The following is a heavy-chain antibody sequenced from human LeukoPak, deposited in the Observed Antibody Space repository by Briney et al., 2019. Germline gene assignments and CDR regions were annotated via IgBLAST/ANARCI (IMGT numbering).Heavy chain of an antibody. J-gene: IGHJ4*02. CDR3: ARAVVLATAIHFDH. D-gene: IGHD2-15*01. CDR2: IYYSGST. Sequence: SETLSLTCTVSDGSISSYYWIWIRQPPGKGLEWIGYIYYSGSTNYNPSLRSRLTISVDTSKNQFSLKLSSVTAADTAVYYCARAVVLATAIHFDHWGQGTLVTVSS. CDR1: DGSISSYY. V-gene: IGHV4-59*01.